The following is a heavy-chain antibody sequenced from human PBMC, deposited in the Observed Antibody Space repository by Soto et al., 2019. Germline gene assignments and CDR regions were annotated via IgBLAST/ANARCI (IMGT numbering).Heavy chain of an antibody. CDR2: IYYSGST. D-gene: IGHD6-6*01. Sequence: PSETLSLTCTVSGGSISSSSYYWGWIRQPPGKGLEWIGSIYYSGSTYYNPSLKSRVTISVDTSKNQFSLKLSSVTAADTAVYYCVRLEQLVAFYYYGMDVWGQGTTVTVSS. CDR1: GGSISSSSYY. CDR3: VRLEQLVAFYYYGMDV. J-gene: IGHJ6*02. V-gene: IGHV4-39*01.